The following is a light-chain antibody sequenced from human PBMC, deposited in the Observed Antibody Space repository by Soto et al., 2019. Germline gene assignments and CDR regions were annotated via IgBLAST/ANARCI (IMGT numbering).Light chain of an antibody. CDR2: DVT. CDR1: SSDVGGYNY. V-gene: IGLV2-8*01. CDR3: TAFAGSNNLV. Sequence: QSVLTQPPSASGSPGQSVTISCTGTSSDVGGYNYVSWYQHHPGKAPKLLIYDVTKRPSGVPDRFSGSKSGNTASLTVSGLQAADDADYYCTAFAGSNNLVFGGGTKLTGL. J-gene: IGLJ3*02.